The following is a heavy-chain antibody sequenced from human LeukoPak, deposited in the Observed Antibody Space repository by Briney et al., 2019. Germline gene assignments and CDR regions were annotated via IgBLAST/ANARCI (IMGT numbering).Heavy chain of an antibody. J-gene: IGHJ4*02. D-gene: IGHD5-12*01. CDR2: VKKDESEK. Sequence: GGSLRLSCAASGFIFSSYWMSWVRQAPGKGLEWVANVKKDESEKFYVDSVKGRFTISRDNAKNAVYLQMNSLSAEDTAVYYCAKLYSGNIRFFEYWGQGTPVTVSS. CDR3: AKLYSGNIRFFEY. CDR1: GFIFSSYW. V-gene: IGHV3-7*01.